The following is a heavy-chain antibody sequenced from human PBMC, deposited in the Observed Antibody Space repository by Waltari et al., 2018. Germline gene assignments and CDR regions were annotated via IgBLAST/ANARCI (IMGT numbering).Heavy chain of an antibody. CDR2: INHSGST. CDR1: GGSFSGYY. CDR3: ARKMYYYGSGSYYRQAFDI. D-gene: IGHD3-10*01. J-gene: IGHJ3*02. Sequence: QVQLQQWGAGLLKPSETLSLTCAVYGGSFSGYYWSWIRQPPGKGLEWIGEINHSGSTNYNPSLKSRVTISVDTSKNQFSLKLSSVTAADTAVYYCARKMYYYGSGSYYRQAFDIWGQGTMVTVSS. V-gene: IGHV4-34*01.